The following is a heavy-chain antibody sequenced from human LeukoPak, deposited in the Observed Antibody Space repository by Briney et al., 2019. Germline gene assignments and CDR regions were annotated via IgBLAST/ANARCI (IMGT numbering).Heavy chain of an antibody. Sequence: ASVKVSCKASGYTFTSYGISWVRQAPGQGLEWMGWISAYNGNTNYAQKLQGRVTMTEDTSTDTAYMELSSLRSEDTAVYYCATGGITMIVVASTAFDYWGQGTLVTVSS. V-gene: IGHV1-18*01. D-gene: IGHD3-22*01. J-gene: IGHJ4*02. CDR2: ISAYNGNT. CDR1: GYTFTSYG. CDR3: ATGGITMIVVASTAFDY.